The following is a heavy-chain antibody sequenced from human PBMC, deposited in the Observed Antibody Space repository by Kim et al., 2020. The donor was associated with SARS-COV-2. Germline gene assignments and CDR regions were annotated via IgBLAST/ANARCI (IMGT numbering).Heavy chain of an antibody. CDR2: IIPIFGTA. D-gene: IGHD5-18*01. Sequence: SVKVSCKASGGTFSSYAISWVRQAPGQGLEWMGGIIPIFGTANYAQKFQGRVTITADESTSTAYMELSSLRSEDTAVYYCARPIQLWSTYYYYYGMDVWGQGTTVTVSS. V-gene: IGHV1-69*13. CDR3: ARPIQLWSTYYYYYGMDV. CDR1: GGTFSSYA. J-gene: IGHJ6*02.